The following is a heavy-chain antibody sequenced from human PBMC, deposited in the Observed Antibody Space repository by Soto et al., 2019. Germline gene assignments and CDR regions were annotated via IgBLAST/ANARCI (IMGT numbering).Heavy chain of an antibody. J-gene: IGHJ6*02. CDR2: ISSSGDAI. V-gene: IGHV3-48*02. Sequence: EVQLVESGGDLVQPGGSLRLSCAASGFIFSDYTMTWVRPATGRGLEFVSHISSSGDAIFYAESVKGRFTVSRDNAKNSMYLQMNSLRDDDTAVYFCARDHGGSTWFGGVYYFFGMDVWGQGTAVTFS. D-gene: IGHD3-16*01. CDR1: GFIFSDYT. CDR3: ARDHGGSTWFGGVYYFFGMDV.